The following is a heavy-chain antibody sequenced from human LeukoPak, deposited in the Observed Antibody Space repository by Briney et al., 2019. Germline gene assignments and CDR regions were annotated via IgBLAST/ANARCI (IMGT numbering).Heavy chain of an antibody. Sequence: ASVKVSCKASGYTFTSYYMHWVRQAPGQGLEWMGIINPSGGSTSYAQKFQGRVTMTRDTSTSTVYMELSSLRSEDTAVYYCARVGDSSSSRRVPYYYYGMDVWGQGTTVTVPS. V-gene: IGHV1-46*01. D-gene: IGHD6-6*01. CDR2: INPSGGST. CDR1: GYTFTSYY. J-gene: IGHJ6*02. CDR3: ARVGDSSSSRRVPYYYYGMDV.